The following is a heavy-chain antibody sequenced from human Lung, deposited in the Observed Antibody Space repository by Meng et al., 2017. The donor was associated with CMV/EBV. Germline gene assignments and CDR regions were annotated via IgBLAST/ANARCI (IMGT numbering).Heavy chain of an antibody. CDR3: ARNWRYNDGTYYYWGMFDY. D-gene: IGHD3-22*01. CDR2: ISFSGTTM. CDR1: GFTFSDYR. J-gene: IGHJ4*02. Sequence: GEFLKISCSASGFTFSDYRLNLVRQAPGKRLEWISYISFSGTTMYYGYSVKCRFTISRDYAKNSLYLPMNSMRAEDTAVYYCARNWRYNDGTYYYWGMFDYXGQGXLVTVSS. V-gene: IGHV3-48*04.